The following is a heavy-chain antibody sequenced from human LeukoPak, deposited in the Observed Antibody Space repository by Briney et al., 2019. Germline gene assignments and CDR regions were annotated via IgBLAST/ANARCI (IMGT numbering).Heavy chain of an antibody. J-gene: IGHJ4*02. Sequence: GGSLRLSCGASGFTSSSYEMNWVRQAPGKGLEWVSYISSSGSTIYYADSVKGRFTISRDNAKNSLYLQMNSLRAEDTAVYYCARSGIAARPGIGYWGEGTLVTVSS. CDR2: ISSSGSTI. CDR3: ARSGIAARPGIGY. V-gene: IGHV3-48*03. D-gene: IGHD6-6*01. CDR1: GFTSSSYE.